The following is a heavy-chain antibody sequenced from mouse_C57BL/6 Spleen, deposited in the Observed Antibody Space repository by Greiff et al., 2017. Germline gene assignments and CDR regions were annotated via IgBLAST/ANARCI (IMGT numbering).Heavy chain of an antibody. V-gene: IGHV1-7*01. CDR2: INPSSGYT. CDR1: GYTFTSYW. J-gene: IGHJ4*01. D-gene: IGHD1-1*01. CDR3: ARSITTVVATDYAMDY. Sequence: QVQLQQSGAELAKPGASVKLSCKASGYTFTSYWMHWVKQRPGQGLEWIGYINPSSGYTKYNQKFKDKATLTADKSSSTAYMQLSSLTYEDSAVYYGARSITTVVATDYAMDYWGQGTSVTVSS.